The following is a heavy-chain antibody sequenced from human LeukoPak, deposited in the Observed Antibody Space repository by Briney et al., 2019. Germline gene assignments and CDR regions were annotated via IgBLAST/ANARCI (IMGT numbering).Heavy chain of an antibody. CDR2: ISYDGSNK. CDR1: GFTFSSYA. J-gene: IGHJ4*02. CDR3: ARRVAVPAAPFDY. V-gene: IGHV3-30*04. D-gene: IGHD2-2*01. Sequence: GGSLGLSCAASGFTFSSYATHWVRQAPGKGLEWVAVISYDGSNKYYADSVKGRFTISRDNAKNSLYLQMNSLRAEDTAVYYCARRVAVPAAPFDYWGQGTLVTVSS.